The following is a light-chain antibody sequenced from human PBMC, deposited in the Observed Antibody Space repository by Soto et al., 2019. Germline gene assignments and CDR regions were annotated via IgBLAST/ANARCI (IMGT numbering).Light chain of an antibody. V-gene: IGLV2-23*01. CDR3: CSYAGSSYYV. J-gene: IGLJ1*01. Sequence: QAASVSGSPGQSITISCTGTSSDVGSYNLVSWYQQHPGKAPKLMIYEGSKRPSGVSNRFSGSKSGNTASLTISGLQAEDEADYYCCSYAGSSYYVFGTGTKLTVL. CDR1: SSDVGSYNL. CDR2: EGS.